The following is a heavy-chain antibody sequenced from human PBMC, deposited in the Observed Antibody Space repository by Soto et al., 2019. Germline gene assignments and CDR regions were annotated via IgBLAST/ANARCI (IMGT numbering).Heavy chain of an antibody. V-gene: IGHV3-33*01. CDR3: TRDPYGGSRYYFDS. CDR1: GFSFSNYA. Sequence: PGGSLRLSCAASGFSFSNYAMHWVRQAPGKGLEWVAVIWYDGSNKYYADSVKGRFTISKDNSQTTVYLQMTSLRAEDTAVYYCTRDPYGGSRYYFDSWGQGTLVTVSS. D-gene: IGHD1-26*01. CDR2: IWYDGSNK. J-gene: IGHJ4*02.